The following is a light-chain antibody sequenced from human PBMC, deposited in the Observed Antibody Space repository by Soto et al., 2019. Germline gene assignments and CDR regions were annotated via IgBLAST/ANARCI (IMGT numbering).Light chain of an antibody. CDR2: HAS. V-gene: IGKV1-5*01. Sequence: DIQMTQSPSTLSASVGDIVTITCRASQNINTDLAWYQQKPGKVPNLLIYHASSLVTGVPSRFSGSGSGTEFTLTISGLQSEDLAAYYCQQYNNWPRTSGQGTKVDI. CDR3: QQYNNWPRT. CDR1: QNINTD. J-gene: IGKJ1*01.